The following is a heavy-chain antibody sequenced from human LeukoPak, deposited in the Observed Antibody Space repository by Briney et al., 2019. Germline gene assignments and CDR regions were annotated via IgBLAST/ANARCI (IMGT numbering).Heavy chain of an antibody. J-gene: IGHJ6*02. Sequence: PSETLSLTCTVSGGSISSYYWSWIRQPPGKGLEWIGYIYYSGSTNYNPSLKSRVTISVDTSKNQFSLKLSPVTAADTAVYYCARVAPSEGYCSSTSCHGGMDVWGQGTTVTVSS. CDR3: ARVAPSEGYCSSTSCHGGMDV. CDR1: GGSISSYY. D-gene: IGHD2-2*01. CDR2: IYYSGST. V-gene: IGHV4-59*01.